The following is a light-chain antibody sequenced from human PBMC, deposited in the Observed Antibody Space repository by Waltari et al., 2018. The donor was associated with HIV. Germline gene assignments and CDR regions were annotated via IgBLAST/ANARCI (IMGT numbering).Light chain of an antibody. CDR1: QSINS. J-gene: IGKJ1*01. CDR2: GAS. Sequence: IQITQSPSSLSASVGDRVTITSRAGQSINSLPWYHHKPGKAPNLVIYGASSLQSGVPSRFSGSGSGTDFTLTISSLQPEDFGTYYCQQSYVTPPTFGQGTKVEVK. CDR3: QQSYVTPPT. V-gene: IGKV1-39*01.